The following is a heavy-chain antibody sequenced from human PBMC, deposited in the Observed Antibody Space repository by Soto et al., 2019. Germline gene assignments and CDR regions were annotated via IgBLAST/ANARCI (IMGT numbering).Heavy chain of an antibody. J-gene: IGHJ6*02. CDR2: ISGIGCST. CDR1: VFTCSSYA. CDR3: AKDSHYDFWSGYYTGGPMAVAGYYYGMDV. D-gene: IGHD3-3*01. V-gene: IGHV3-23*01. Sequence: VTLRLAGAASVFTCSSYAMSWVRQGPGKGLEWVSAISGIGCSTYYAGSVKGRFTISRDNSKNSLYLQMNSLRAEDTAVYYCAKDSHYDFWSGYYTGGPMAVAGYYYGMDVWGQGTTVTVSS.